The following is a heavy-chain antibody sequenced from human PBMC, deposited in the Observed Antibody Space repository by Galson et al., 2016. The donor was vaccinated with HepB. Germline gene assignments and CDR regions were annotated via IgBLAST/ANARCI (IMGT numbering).Heavy chain of an antibody. Sequence: SLRLSCAASGFTFSNAWMSWVRQAPGKGLEWVARTRNKARSYTTEYAASVKGRFTISRGDSQNSVYLQMNSLNTEDTALYYCIRASSSSGYWYFDLWGRGTLVTVSS. J-gene: IGHJ2*01. CDR3: IRASSSSGYWYFDL. CDR1: GFTFSNAW. V-gene: IGHV3-72*01. CDR2: TRNKARSYTT. D-gene: IGHD6-6*01.